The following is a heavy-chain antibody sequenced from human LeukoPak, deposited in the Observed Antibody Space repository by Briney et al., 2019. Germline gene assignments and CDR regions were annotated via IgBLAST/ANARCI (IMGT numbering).Heavy chain of an antibody. CDR3: ARRYFDAPGYYFDY. Sequence: GGSLRLSCAASGFTFSSYAMSWVRQAPGKGLEWVSAISGSGGSTYYADSVKGRFTISRDNSKNTLYLQMNSLRAEDTAVYYCARRYFDAPGYYFDYWGQGTLVTVSS. V-gene: IGHV3-23*01. CDR1: GFTFSSYA. CDR2: ISGSGGST. D-gene: IGHD3-9*01. J-gene: IGHJ4*02.